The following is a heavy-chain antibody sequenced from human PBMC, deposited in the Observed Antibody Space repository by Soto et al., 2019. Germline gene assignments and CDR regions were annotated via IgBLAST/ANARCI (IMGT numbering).Heavy chain of an antibody. Sequence: PGGSLRLSCAASGFPFSNAWMSWVRQAPGEGLEWVSAISGSGGSTYYADSVKGRFTISRDNSKNTLYLQMNSLRAEDTAVYYCAKDRYCSGGSCYSAVFDYWGQGTLVTVSS. V-gene: IGHV3-23*01. CDR2: ISGSGGST. J-gene: IGHJ4*02. CDR3: AKDRYCSGGSCYSAVFDY. CDR1: GFPFSNAW. D-gene: IGHD2-15*01.